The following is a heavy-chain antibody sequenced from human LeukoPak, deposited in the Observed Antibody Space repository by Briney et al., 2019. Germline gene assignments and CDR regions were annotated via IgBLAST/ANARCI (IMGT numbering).Heavy chain of an antibody. CDR3: ATVRSSGYYVRESEWFDP. CDR2: IIPIFGTA. V-gene: IGHV1-69*13. D-gene: IGHD3-22*01. J-gene: IGHJ5*02. Sequence: SVKVSCKASGGTFSSYAISWVRQAPGQGLEWMGGIIPIFGTANYAQKFQGRVTITADESTSTAYMELSSLRSEDTAVYYCATVRSSGYYVRESEWFDPWGQGTLVTVSS. CDR1: GGTFSSYA.